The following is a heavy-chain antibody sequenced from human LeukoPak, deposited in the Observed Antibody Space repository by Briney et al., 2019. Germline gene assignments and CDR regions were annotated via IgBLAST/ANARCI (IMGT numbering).Heavy chain of an antibody. J-gene: IGHJ4*02. CDR2: ISSSSSYI. CDR1: GFTFSSYS. D-gene: IGHD3-3*01. Sequence: GGSLRLSCAASGFTFSSYSMNWVRQAPGKGLEWVSSISSSSSYIYYADSVKGRFTISRDNAENSLYLQMNSLRAEDTAAYYCAREGGRITIFGVVTEGNYYFDYWGQGTLVTVSS. V-gene: IGHV3-21*01. CDR3: AREGGRITIFGVVTEGNYYFDY.